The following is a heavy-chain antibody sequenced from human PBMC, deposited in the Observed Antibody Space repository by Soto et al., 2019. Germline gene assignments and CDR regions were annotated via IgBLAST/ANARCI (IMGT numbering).Heavy chain of an antibody. V-gene: IGHV3-23*01. CDR2: ITGSGGST. J-gene: IGHJ4*02. CDR3: AREEGGWVDRLDY. D-gene: IGHD6-19*01. CDR1: GFTFSNYA. Sequence: EVQLLESGGDLVQPGGSLRLSCAASGFTFSNYAINWVRQAPGKGLEWVSSITGSGGSTYYADSVKGRFAISRDNSKNTLFLQMSSLRDEDTAVYYCAREEGGWVDRLDYWGQGTLVTVSS.